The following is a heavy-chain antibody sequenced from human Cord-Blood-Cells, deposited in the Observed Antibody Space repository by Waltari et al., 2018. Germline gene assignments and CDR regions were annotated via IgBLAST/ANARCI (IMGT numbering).Heavy chain of an antibody. J-gene: IGHJ2*01. Sequence: QVQLQQWGAGLLKPSETLSLTCPVYGGSFSGYYWTWIRQPPGKGLEWIGEINHSGSTNYNPSLKSRFTISVDTSKNQFSLKLSSVTAADTAVYYCARPTVPAATAYFDLWGRGTLVTVSS. D-gene: IGHD2-2*01. V-gene: IGHV4-34*01. CDR1: GGSFSGYY. CDR3: ARPTVPAATAYFDL. CDR2: INHSGST.